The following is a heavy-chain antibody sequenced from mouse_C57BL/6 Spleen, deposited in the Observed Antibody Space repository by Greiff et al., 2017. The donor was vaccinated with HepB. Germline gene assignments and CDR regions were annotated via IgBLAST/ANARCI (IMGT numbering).Heavy chain of an antibody. D-gene: IGHD1-1*01. CDR2: IDPSDSYT. CDR3: ARGTTVNFDY. Sequence: GQLQQPGAELVVPGASGKLSCKASGYTFTSYWVHWVKQRPGQGLEWIGEIDPSDSYTNYNQKFKGKSTLTVDKSSSTAYMQLSSLTSEDSAVYYCARGTTVNFDYWGQGTTLTVSS. J-gene: IGHJ2*01. CDR1: GYTFTSYW. V-gene: IGHV1-69*01.